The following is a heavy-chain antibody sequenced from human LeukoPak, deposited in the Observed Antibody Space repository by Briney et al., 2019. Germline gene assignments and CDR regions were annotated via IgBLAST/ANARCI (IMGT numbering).Heavy chain of an antibody. V-gene: IGHV3-21*01. D-gene: IGHD1-26*01. CDR1: GFTVSNYT. CDR3: ARAQVGYNWFDP. J-gene: IGHJ5*02. Sequence: PGGSLRLSCAASGFTVSNYTINWVRQPPGKGPEWVSSISRRSTYIYYADSVKGRFTISKDNAKNSLYLQMDSLRAEDTAVYYCARAQVGYNWFDPWGQGTLVTVSS. CDR2: ISRRSTYI.